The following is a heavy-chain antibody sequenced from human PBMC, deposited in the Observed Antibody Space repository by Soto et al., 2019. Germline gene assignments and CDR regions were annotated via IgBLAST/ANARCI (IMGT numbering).Heavy chain of an antibody. D-gene: IGHD6-19*01. CDR2: ISDTAAST. CDR3: AKGRGSGWARYLNN. Sequence: PWGCRRCSCAASGFPFKETTMNWGRQAPGKELQWVARISDTAASTWYAGSGRGRLRISRDSSKNSLCLQLNSLRGEDTAVYYCAKGRGSGWARYLNNWGKRTLVAVSS. J-gene: IGHJ4*02. V-gene: IGHV3-23*01. CDR1: GFPFKETT.